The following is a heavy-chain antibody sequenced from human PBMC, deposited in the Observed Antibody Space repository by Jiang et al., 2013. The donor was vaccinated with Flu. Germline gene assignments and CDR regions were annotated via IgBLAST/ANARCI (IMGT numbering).Heavy chain of an antibody. Sequence: VKPSGTLSLTCAVSGGSISSSNWWSWVRQPPGKGLEWIGEIYHSGSTNYNPSLKSRVTISVDKSKNQFSLKLSSVTAADTAVYYCARSIVDIVATMTRHYYYYGMDVWGQGTTVTVSS. CDR2: IYHSGST. CDR1: GGSISSSNW. CDR3: ARSIVDIVATMTRHYYYYGMDV. D-gene: IGHD5-12*01. J-gene: IGHJ6*02. V-gene: IGHV4-4*02.